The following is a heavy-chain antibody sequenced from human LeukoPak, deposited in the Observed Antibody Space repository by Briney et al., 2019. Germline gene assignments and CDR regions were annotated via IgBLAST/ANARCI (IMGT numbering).Heavy chain of an antibody. CDR1: GFTFSSYI. CDR2: ISSSSSYI. V-gene: IGHV3-21*01. J-gene: IGHJ6*02. CDR3: ARDGVEMATASAGDYGMDV. D-gene: IGHD5-24*01. Sequence: GGSLRLSCAASGFTFSSYIMNWARQAPGKGLEWVSSISSSSSYIYYADSVKGRFTISRDNAKNSLYLQMNSLRAEDTAVYYCARDGVEMATASAGDYGMDVWGQGTTVTVSS.